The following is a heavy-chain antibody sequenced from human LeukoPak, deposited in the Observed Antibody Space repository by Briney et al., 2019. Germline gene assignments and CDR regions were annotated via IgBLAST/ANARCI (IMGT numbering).Heavy chain of an antibody. CDR2: ISSSSSSTI. J-gene: IGHJ4*02. CDR1: GFTFSLYS. Sequence: GGSLRLSCAASGFTFSLYSMYWVRQAPGKGLEWVSSISSSSSSTIYYTDSVKGRFTISRDNAKNSLYLQMSSLRAEDTAVYYCARDETIVASMGGGYWGQGTLVTVSS. CDR3: ARDETIVASMGGGY. D-gene: IGHD5-12*01. V-gene: IGHV3-48*04.